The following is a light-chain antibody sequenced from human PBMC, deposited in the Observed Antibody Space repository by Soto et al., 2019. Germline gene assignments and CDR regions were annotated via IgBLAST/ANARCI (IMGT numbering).Light chain of an antibody. V-gene: IGKV1-17*01. Sequence: DIQMTQSPSSLSASVGDRVTITCRPSQSIDNFLNWYQQKPGKAPNLLIYAASSLQSGVSSRFSGSGSGTEFILTISSLQPEDSATYYCLQHHSFPRTFGQGTKVEV. CDR2: AAS. CDR3: LQHHSFPRT. CDR1: QSIDNF. J-gene: IGKJ1*01.